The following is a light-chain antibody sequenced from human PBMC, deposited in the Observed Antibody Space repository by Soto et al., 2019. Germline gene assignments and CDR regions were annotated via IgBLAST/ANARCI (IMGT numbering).Light chain of an antibody. Sequence: EIVLTQSPGTLSLSPGERATLSCRASQTISSSYLGWYQQKPGQAPRLLIYGASSRATGIPDRFSGSGSGTDFTLTISRLEPEDFAVYYCQQYGSSPFGPGTKVDIK. CDR2: GAS. V-gene: IGKV3-20*01. J-gene: IGKJ3*01. CDR1: QTISSSY. CDR3: QQYGSSP.